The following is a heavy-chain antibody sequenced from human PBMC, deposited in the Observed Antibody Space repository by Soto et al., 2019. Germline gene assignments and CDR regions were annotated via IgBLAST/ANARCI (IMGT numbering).Heavy chain of an antibody. CDR2: ISGSGGST. V-gene: IGHV3-23*01. J-gene: IGHJ4*02. D-gene: IGHD6-6*01. Sequence: PGGSLRLSCAASGFTFSSYAMSWVRQAPGKGLEWVSAISGSGGSTYYADSVKGRFTISRDNSKNTLYLQMNSLRAEDTAVYYCAKDFKGKVSIAARVAIDYWGQGTLVTVSS. CDR1: GFTFSSYA. CDR3: AKDFKGKVSIAARVAIDY.